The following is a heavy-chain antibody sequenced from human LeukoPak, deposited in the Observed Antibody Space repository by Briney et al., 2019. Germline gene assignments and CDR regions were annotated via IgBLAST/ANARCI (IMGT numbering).Heavy chain of an antibody. CDR3: ARGVVRYSRYYYYYMDV. D-gene: IGHD5-12*01. Sequence: SEALSLTCAVYGGSFSGYYWSWIRQPPGKGLEWIGEINHSGSTNYNPSLKSRVTISVDTSKNQFSLRLSSVTAPGTAVYNCARGVVRYSRYYYYYMDVWGKGTTVTVSS. CDR1: GGSFSGYY. J-gene: IGHJ6*03. V-gene: IGHV4-34*01. CDR2: INHSGST.